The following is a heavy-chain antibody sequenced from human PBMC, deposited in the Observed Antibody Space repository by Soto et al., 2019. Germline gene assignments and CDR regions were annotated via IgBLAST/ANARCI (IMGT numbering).Heavy chain of an antibody. V-gene: IGHV4-30-4*01. CDR1: GGSISSGDYY. D-gene: IGHD2-15*01. CDR3: AREAYCSGGSCYVDL. J-gene: IGHJ5*02. Sequence: QVQLQESGPGLVKPSQPLSLTCTVSGGSISSGDYYWSWIRQPPGKGLEWIGYIYYSGSTYYNPSLKSRVTISVDTAKNQFSLKLSSVTAADTAVYYCAREAYCSGGSCYVDLWGQGTLVTVSS. CDR2: IYYSGST.